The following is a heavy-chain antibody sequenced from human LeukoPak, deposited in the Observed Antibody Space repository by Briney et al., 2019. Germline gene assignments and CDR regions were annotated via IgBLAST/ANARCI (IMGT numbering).Heavy chain of an antibody. CDR1: GYTFSGYY. Sequence: ASVKVSCKASGYTFSGYYMHWVRQAPGQGLEWMGWINPNSGGTNYAQKFQGRVTMTRDTSISTAYMELSRLRSDDTAVYYCARDPDYSSSWYLYYYYGMDVWGQGTTVTVSS. J-gene: IGHJ6*02. V-gene: IGHV1-2*02. CDR3: ARDPDYSSSWYLYYYYGMDV. CDR2: INPNSGGT. D-gene: IGHD6-13*01.